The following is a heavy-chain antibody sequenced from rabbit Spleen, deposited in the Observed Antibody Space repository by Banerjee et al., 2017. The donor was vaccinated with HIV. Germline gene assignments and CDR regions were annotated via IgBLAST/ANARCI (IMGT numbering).Heavy chain of an antibody. CDR1: GFSFSSSYW. D-gene: IGHD1-1*01. CDR3: ARDLVGVIGWNFNL. V-gene: IGHV1S45*01. CDR2: IYPGSSGTT. J-gene: IGHJ4*01. Sequence: QEQLEESGGDLVKPEGSLTLTCTASGFSFSSSYWMCWVRQAPGKGLEWIGCIYPGSSGTTYYAGWAESRFSISKTPTATMTLQLNSLTAADAATYFCARDLVGVIGWNFNLWGPGTLVTVS.